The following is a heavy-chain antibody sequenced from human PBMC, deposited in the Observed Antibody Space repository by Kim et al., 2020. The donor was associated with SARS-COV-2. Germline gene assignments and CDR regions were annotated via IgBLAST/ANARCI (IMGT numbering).Heavy chain of an antibody. V-gene: IGHV5-51*01. Sequence: RYSPSFQGQVTISADKSISTAYLQWSSLKASDTAMYYCATRTDFWSGFDIWGQGTMVTVSS. CDR3: ATRTDFWSGFDI. D-gene: IGHD3-3*01. J-gene: IGHJ3*02.